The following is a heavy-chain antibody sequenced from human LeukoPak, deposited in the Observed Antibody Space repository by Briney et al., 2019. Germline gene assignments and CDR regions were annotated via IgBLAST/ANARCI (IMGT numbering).Heavy chain of an antibody. V-gene: IGHV4-59*08. J-gene: IGHJ4*02. D-gene: IGHD2/OR15-2a*01. CDR1: GGSISSYY. Sequence: PSETLSLTCTVSGGSISSYYWSWIRQPPGKGLEWIGYIYYSGSTNYNPSLKSRVTISVDTSKNQFSLKLSSVTAADTAVYYCARQEIFSYFDYWGQGTLVTVSS. CDR2: IYYSGST. CDR3: ARQEIFSYFDY.